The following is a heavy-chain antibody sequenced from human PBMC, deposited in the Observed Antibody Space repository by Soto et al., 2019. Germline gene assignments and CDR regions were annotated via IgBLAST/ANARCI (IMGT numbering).Heavy chain of an antibody. J-gene: IGHJ4*02. Sequence: PGGSLRLSCAASGFTFSSFSMNWVRQAPGKGLEWVAVISYDGSNKYYADSVKGRFTISRDNSKNTLYLQMNSLRAEDTAVYYCARYSSSLHFDYWGQGTLVTVSS. D-gene: IGHD6-13*01. CDR2: ISYDGSNK. V-gene: IGHV3-30*03. CDR3: ARYSSSLHFDY. CDR1: GFTFSSFS.